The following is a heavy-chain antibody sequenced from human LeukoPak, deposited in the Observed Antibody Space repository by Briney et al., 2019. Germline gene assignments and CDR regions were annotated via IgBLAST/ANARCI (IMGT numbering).Heavy chain of an antibody. CDR1: GYTFTAYY. CDR2: INPNSGAT. V-gene: IGHV1-2*02. Sequence: ASVKVSCKTSGYTFTAYYMHWVRQAPGQGLGWMGWINPNSGATDYAQKFQGRVTMTRDTSISTTYMELSSLRFDDTAVYYCARNSWYEYWGQGTLVTVSS. CDR3: ARNSWYEY. D-gene: IGHD6-13*01. J-gene: IGHJ4*02.